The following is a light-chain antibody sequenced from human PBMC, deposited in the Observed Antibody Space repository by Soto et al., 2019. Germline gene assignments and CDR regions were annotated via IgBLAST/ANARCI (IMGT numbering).Light chain of an antibody. CDR1: HIISRW. CDR3: KQYTGYPVT. J-gene: IGKJ5*01. Sequence: DIQMTQSPSTLSASVGYRVTITCRARHIISRWLAWYQHKPGKAPKLLIYHDSSLEGGVPSRFSGSGAGTEFTLTTSSLLHDDFATYVCKQYTGYPVTFAQGTRLE. CDR2: HDS. V-gene: IGKV1-5*01.